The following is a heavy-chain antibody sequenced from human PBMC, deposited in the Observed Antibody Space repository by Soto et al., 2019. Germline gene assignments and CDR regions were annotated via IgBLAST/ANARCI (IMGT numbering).Heavy chain of an antibody. J-gene: IGHJ5*02. CDR2: IYYPGLT. Sequence: QLQLQESGSGLLKPSQTLSLNCSVSGDSISSGGLSWNWLRQSPGRGLEWIGYIYYPGLTYYNPSLKSRVSLSRDTSENQVSRSLSSVTAADSAVYYCARGRRSKTATAGTGWFDPWGPGTLVTVSS. D-gene: IGHD6-13*01. CDR1: GDSISSGGLS. CDR3: ARGRRSKTATAGTGWFDP. V-gene: IGHV4-30-2*06.